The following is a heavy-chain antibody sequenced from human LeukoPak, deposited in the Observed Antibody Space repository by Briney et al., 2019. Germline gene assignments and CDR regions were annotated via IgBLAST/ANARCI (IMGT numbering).Heavy chain of an antibody. D-gene: IGHD5-18*01. J-gene: IGHJ6*03. CDR1: GGSFSGYY. Sequence: KASETLSLTXAVYGGSFSGYYWSWIRQPPGKGLEWIGEINHSGSTNYNPSLKSRVTISVDTSKNQFSLKLSSVTAADTAVYYCARSRGYSYGYYYYYMDVWGKGTTVTVSS. CDR2: INHSGST. CDR3: ARSRGYSYGYYYYYMDV. V-gene: IGHV4-34*01.